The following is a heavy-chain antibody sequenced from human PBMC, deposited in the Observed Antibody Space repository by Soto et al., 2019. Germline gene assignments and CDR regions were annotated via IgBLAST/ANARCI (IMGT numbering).Heavy chain of an antibody. CDR1: GFTFSNFA. V-gene: IGHV3-64D*06. Sequence: GGSLRLSCSASGFTFSNFARHWVRQAPGKGLEYVSGITSNGDNTYHADSVQGRFTISRDNSKSTLYLQMTSLRVEDTAVYYCVKGNQLLRYYFEYWGRGALVTVYS. D-gene: IGHD2-2*01. CDR3: VKGNQLLRYYFEY. J-gene: IGHJ4*02. CDR2: ITSNGDNT.